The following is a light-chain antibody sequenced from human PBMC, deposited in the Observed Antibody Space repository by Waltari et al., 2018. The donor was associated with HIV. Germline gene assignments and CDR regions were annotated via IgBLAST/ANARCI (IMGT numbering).Light chain of an antibody. V-gene: IGLV2-11*01. CDR1: SSDVGYYNY. CDR3: CSYAGGNKV. CDR2: DVT. J-gene: IGLJ3*02. Sequence: QFALTQPRSVSGSPGQSVTISCTGTSSDVGYYNYVSWYQQYPGKAPKLMIYDVTKRPSGVPDRFSASKSGNTASLTISGLQAEDEADYYCCSYAGGNKVFGGGTKLTVL.